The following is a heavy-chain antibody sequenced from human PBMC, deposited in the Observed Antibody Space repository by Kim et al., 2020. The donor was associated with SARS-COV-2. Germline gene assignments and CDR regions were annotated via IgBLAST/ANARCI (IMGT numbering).Heavy chain of an antibody. J-gene: IGHJ4*02. CDR3: AGGSLVRGVHSFDF. V-gene: IGHV3-23*01. D-gene: IGHD3-10*01. CDR2: ICGTGDST. CDR1: GFTFRNYA. Sequence: GGSLRLSCAASGFTFRNYAMSWVRQAPGKALEWVSGICGTGDSTCYADSVKGRFTISRDKSKNTLSLQMTSLRAEDTAVYYCAGGSLVRGVHSFDFWGQGTQVTVSS.